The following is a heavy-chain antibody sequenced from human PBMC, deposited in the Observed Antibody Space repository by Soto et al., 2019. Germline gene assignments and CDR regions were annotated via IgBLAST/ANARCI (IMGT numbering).Heavy chain of an antibody. D-gene: IGHD3-16*01. CDR3: AKRAWGTYYFDY. V-gene: IGHV3-23*01. J-gene: IGHJ4*02. Sequence: EVQLLEAGGGLVQPGGSLRLSCAASGFTFSSYAMSWVRQAPGKGLEWVSAISGSGDSTFYADSVKGRFTISRDNSKNTLYLQMNSLRAEDTAVYYCAKRAWGTYYFDYWGQGTLVTVSS. CDR1: GFTFSSYA. CDR2: ISGSGDST.